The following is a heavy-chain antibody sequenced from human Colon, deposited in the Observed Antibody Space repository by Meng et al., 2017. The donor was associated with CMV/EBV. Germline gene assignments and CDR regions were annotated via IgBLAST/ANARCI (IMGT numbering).Heavy chain of an antibody. J-gene: IGHJ3*01. CDR3: AHGGGQLRPV. V-gene: IGHV3-30*02. D-gene: IGHD6-6*01. CDR2: ILYAGNNQ. Sequence: GESLKISCVASGFPFSNHLMHWVRQAPGKGLEWVASILYAGNNQYYEDSLKGRFTISRDNSENTLYLQMNSLTPDDTAVYHCAHGGGQLRPVWGRGTVVTVSS. CDR1: GFPFSNHL.